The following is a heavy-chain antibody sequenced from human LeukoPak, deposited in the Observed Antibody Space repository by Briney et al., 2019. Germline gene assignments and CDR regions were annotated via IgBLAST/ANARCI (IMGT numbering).Heavy chain of an antibody. CDR2: ISGNGAHP. CDR1: EFILSSYA. J-gene: IGHJ4*02. V-gene: IGHV3-23*01. CDR3: ANGEYGSGSYLFGY. D-gene: IGHD3-10*01. Sequence: GGSLRLSCEASEFILSSYAMSWVRQAPGKGLEWVSSISGNGAHPYYADSVRGRFTISRDFSRNAVYLQMNSLRAEDTAVYYCANGEYGSGSYLFGYWGQGTLVTVSS.